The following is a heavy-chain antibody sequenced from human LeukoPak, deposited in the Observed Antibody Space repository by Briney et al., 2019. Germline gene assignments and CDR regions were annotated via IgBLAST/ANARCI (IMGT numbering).Heavy chain of an antibody. CDR1: GISFGSYW. J-gene: IGHJ4*02. CDR3: ASSHDSSGND. Sequence: GGSLRLSCVASGISFGSYWMAWVRQAPGKGLEWVANIKYDGTHKFYAGSVKGRFTISRDNAKNSLFLEMNSLTADDTAVYFCASSHDSSGNDWGQGTLVTVSS. CDR2: IKYDGTHK. V-gene: IGHV3-7*01. D-gene: IGHD3-22*01.